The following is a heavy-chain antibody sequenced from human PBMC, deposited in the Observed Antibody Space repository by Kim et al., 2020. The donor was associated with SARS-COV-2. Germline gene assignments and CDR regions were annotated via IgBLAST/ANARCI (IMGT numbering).Heavy chain of an antibody. CDR2: IKSKSDGGTT. J-gene: IGHJ3*01. Sequence: GGSLRLSCVASGFTFSNAWMSWVRQAPGKGLDWVGRIKSKSDGGTTDYAAPVKGRFTISRDDSENTLYLQMNSLKTEDTAVFYCTTGATIHRNDALDVWGQGTMVTVSS. D-gene: IGHD3-10*01. V-gene: IGHV3-15*01. CDR3: TTGATIHRNDALDV. CDR1: GFTFSNAW.